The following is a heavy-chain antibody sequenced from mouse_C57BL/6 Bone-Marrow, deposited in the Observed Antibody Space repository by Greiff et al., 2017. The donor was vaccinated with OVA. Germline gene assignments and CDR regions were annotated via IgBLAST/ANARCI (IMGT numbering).Heavy chain of an antibody. CDR1: GYTFTSYG. Sequence: QVQLKESGAELARPGASVKLSCKASGYTFTSYGISWVKQRPGQGLEWIGEIYPRSGSTYYNEKFKGKATLTADKSSSTAYMELRSLTSEDSAVYFCARGVGYFDYWGQGTTLTVSS. CDR3: ARGVGYFDY. J-gene: IGHJ2*01. CDR2: IYPRSGST. V-gene: IGHV1-81*01.